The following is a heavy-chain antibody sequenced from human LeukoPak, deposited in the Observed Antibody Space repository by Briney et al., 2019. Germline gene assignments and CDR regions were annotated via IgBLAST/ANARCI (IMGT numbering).Heavy chain of an antibody. D-gene: IGHD2-21*01. CDR1: GGSFSGYY. CDR2: INHSGST. V-gene: IGHV4-34*01. Sequence: SETLSLTCAVYGGSFSGYYWSWIRQPPGKGLEWIGEINHSGSTNYNPSLKSRVTISVDTSKNQFSLKLSSVTAADTAVYYCARGLFADPTRFDPWGQGTLVTVSS. J-gene: IGHJ5*02. CDR3: ARGLFADPTRFDP.